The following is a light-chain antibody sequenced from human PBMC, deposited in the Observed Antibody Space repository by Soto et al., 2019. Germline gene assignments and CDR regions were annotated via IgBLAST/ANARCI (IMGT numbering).Light chain of an antibody. Sequence: DIQMTQSPSSLSASVGDRVTITCRASQDIRKYINWYQQKPGKAPELLIYDASNLETGVPSRFSASGSGTYFTVTISGLQPEDFATYYCQQYDNLRRTFGQGTKLDIK. J-gene: IGKJ2*02. CDR2: DAS. CDR3: QQYDNLRRT. V-gene: IGKV1-33*01. CDR1: QDIRKY.